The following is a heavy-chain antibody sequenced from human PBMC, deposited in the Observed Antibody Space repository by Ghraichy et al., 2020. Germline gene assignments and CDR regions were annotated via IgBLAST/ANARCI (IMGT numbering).Heavy chain of an antibody. CDR3: ARTYSSSPKGGMDV. V-gene: IGHV1-2*02. Sequence: ASVKVSCKASGYTFTGYYMHWVRQAPGQGLEWMGWINPNSGGTNYAQKFQGRVTMTRDTSISTAYMELSRLRSDDTAVYYCARTYSSSPKGGMDVWGQGTTVTVSS. J-gene: IGHJ6*02. CDR1: GYTFTGYY. CDR2: INPNSGGT. D-gene: IGHD6-6*01.